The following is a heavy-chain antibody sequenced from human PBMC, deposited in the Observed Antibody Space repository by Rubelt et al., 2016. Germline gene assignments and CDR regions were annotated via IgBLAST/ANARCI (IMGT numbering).Heavy chain of an antibody. V-gene: IGHV1-18*01. D-gene: IGHD1-26*01. CDR3: ARAQSGEHDY. J-gene: IGHJ4*02. CDR1: GYTFSSYG. CDR2: ISADNGHT. Sequence: QVQLVQSGAEVKKPGASVKVSCKASGYTFSSYGINWVRQTPGQGLEWMGWISADNGHTNYAQKLQDGVTMTTGTSTSTAYMEWRSLRADDTAVYYCARAQSGEHDYWGQGTLVSISS.